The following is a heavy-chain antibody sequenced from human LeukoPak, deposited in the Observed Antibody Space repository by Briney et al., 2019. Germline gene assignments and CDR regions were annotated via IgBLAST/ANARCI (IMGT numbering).Heavy chain of an antibody. Sequence: GGSLSLSCAASRFTFSSYAVSWVRHAPGEGLEWVSDISGSGGSTYYADYVKGRFTISRDNSKNTLYLQMNSLRAEDTAVYYCARPQSSEWLRLGGVDYWGQGTLVTVSS. CDR1: RFTFSSYA. CDR3: ARPQSSEWLRLGGVDY. CDR2: ISGSGGST. J-gene: IGHJ4*02. V-gene: IGHV3-23*01. D-gene: IGHD5-12*01.